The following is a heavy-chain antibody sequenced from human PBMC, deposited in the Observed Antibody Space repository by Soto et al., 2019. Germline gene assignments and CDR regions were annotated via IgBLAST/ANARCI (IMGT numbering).Heavy chain of an antibody. D-gene: IGHD1-26*01. Sequence: GGCIRLSCAACGFTLRSSGMHWVRQAPGKGLEWVAVIWYDGSNKYYADSVKGRFTISRDNSKNTLYLQMNSLRAEDTAVYYCASLFIVGATTGGYYYGMDVWGQGTTVTVSS. CDR2: IWYDGSNK. CDR3: ASLFIVGATTGGYYYGMDV. CDR1: GFTLRSSG. V-gene: IGHV3-33*01. J-gene: IGHJ6*02.